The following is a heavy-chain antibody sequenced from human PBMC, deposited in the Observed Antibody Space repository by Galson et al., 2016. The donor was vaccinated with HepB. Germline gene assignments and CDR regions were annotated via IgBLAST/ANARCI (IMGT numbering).Heavy chain of an antibody. V-gene: IGHV3-73*01. Sequence: SLRLSCAASGFAFSGSAIHWVRQASGKGLEWVGRVRTEANGYATGYSASVRGRFTISRDESRNTAYLQMMSLKSEVSAIYYCSRLSPDVFSAFDIWGQGTTVTVS. CDR3: SRLSPDVFSAFDI. CDR2: VRTEANGYAT. D-gene: IGHD5-24*01. CDR1: GFAFSGSA. J-gene: IGHJ3*02.